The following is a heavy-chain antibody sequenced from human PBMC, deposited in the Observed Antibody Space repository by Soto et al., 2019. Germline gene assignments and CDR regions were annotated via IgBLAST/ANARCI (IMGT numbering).Heavy chain of an antibody. CDR2: IKQEGSEK. CDR3: VRDQGRSSGSKGEAFDI. Sequence: EVQLVESGGGLVQPGGSLRLSCEGSGFIFSTNWKSWVRQAPGKGLEWVANIKQEGSEKYYVDSVKGRFIISRDNAKNSLYLQMNSLRAEDTAVYYCVRDQGRSSGSKGEAFDIWGQGTMVTVSA. V-gene: IGHV3-7*01. CDR1: GFIFSTNW. J-gene: IGHJ3*02. D-gene: IGHD1-26*01.